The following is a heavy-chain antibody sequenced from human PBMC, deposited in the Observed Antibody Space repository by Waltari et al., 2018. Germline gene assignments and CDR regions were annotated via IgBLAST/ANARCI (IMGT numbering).Heavy chain of an antibody. CDR3: VRVQWSRPGITVAGTPPDAFNI. D-gene: IGHD6-19*01. CDR2: ISSSSSQR. J-gene: IGHJ3*02. Sequence: DVQLVESGGGLVQPGWSLRLSCGHSGFVFRNFSMNWVRQAAGNGLEWLSFISSSSSQRFCADSVRGRFTISRDNVKNSLYLQMSGLRVEDTAVYYCVRVQWSRPGITVAGTPPDAFNIWGQGTMVTVSS. CDR1: GFVFRNFS. V-gene: IGHV3-48*04.